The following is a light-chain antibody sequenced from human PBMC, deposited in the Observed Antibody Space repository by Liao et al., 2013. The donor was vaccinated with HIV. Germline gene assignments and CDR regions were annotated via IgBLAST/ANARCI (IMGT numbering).Light chain of an antibody. CDR2: KDS. Sequence: SFVLTQPPSVSVAPGQTARITCSGDALPKRYAYWYQQKPGQAPVLVINKDSERPSGIPERFSGSSSGTTVTLTISGAQVEDEADYYCYSAADNSWVFGGGTKLTVL. V-gene: IGLV3-27*01. CDR3: YSAADNSWV. J-gene: IGLJ3*02. CDR1: ALPKRY.